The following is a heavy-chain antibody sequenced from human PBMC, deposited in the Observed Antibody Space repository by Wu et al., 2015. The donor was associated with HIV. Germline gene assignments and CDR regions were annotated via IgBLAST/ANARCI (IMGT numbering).Heavy chain of an antibody. J-gene: IGHJ4*02. CDR2: INPSGSST. D-gene: IGHD5-24*01. V-gene: IGHV1-46*01. CDR3: ARDGGRGYNYASLDY. Sequence: QVQLVRSGAEVKKPGASVKVSCKASGYIFTTYYVHWVRQAPGQGLEWMAIINPSGSSTTYTQNFQGRVTMTSDTSTSTVYMKLSGLRSEDTAIYYCARDGGRGYNYASLDYWGQGTLVTVSS. CDR1: GYIFTTYY.